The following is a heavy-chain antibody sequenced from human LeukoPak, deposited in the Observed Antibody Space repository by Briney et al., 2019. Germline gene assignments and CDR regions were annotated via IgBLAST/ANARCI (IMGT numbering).Heavy chain of an antibody. CDR1: GFRFSDYY. V-gene: IGHV3-11*01. CDR3: VRDQFLDY. CDR2: ISRGGSSK. J-gene: IGHJ4*02. Sequence: GGSLRLSCAASGFRFSDYYMTWIRQAPGKGLEWVSSISRGGSSKYSADAVKGRFTISRDNAKNSLDLQMDSLRPEDTAVYYCVRDQFLDYWGQGTLVTVSS.